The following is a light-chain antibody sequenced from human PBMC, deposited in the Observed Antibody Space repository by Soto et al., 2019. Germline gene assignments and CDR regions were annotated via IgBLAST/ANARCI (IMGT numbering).Light chain of an antibody. Sequence: QLVLTQPPSASGSPGQSVTISCTGTSSDVGGYNYVSWYQQRPGKAPKLMIYEVSKRPSGVPDRFSGSKSGNTASLTVSGLQAEDEADYYCSSYAGSKTLFGGGTKVTVL. CDR3: SSYAGSKTL. CDR1: SSDVGGYNY. J-gene: IGLJ2*01. V-gene: IGLV2-8*01. CDR2: EVS.